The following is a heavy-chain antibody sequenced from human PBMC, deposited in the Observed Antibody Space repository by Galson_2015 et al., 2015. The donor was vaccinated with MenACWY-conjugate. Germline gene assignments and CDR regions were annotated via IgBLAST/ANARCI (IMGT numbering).Heavy chain of an antibody. D-gene: IGHD6-19*01. Sequence: SLRLSCAASGFTFSNYSMNWVRQAPGKGLEWVSSISSSSSYIYYADSVKGRFTISRDNAKNSLYLQMNSLRAEDTAVYYCARAIAVAATDAFDIWGQGTMVTVSS. CDR3: ARAIAVAATDAFDI. J-gene: IGHJ3*02. CDR1: GFTFSNYS. CDR2: ISSSSSYI. V-gene: IGHV3-21*01.